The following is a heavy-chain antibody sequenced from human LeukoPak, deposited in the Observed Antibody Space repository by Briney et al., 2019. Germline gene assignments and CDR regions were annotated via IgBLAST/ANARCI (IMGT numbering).Heavy chain of an antibody. CDR2: IYSGGST. Sequence: GGSLRLSCAASGFTVSSNYMSWVRQAPGKGLEWVSVIYSGGSTYYADSVKGRFTISRDNSKNTLYLQMNSLRAEDTAVYYCAREYSSGWYYFDYWGQGTLVTVSS. J-gene: IGHJ4*02. CDR1: GFTVSSNY. CDR3: AREYSSGWYYFDY. V-gene: IGHV3-53*01. D-gene: IGHD6-19*01.